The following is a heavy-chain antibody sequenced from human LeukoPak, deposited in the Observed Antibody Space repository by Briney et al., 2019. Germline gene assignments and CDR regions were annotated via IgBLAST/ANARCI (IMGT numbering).Heavy chain of an antibody. Sequence: PSETLSLTCAVYGGSFSGYYWSWIRQPPGKGLEWIGEINHSGSTNYNPSLKSRVTISVDTSKNQFSLKLSSATAADTAVYYCARVPRGSPAWGVGYFDYWGQGTLVTVSS. J-gene: IGHJ4*02. CDR2: INHSGST. D-gene: IGHD1-26*01. CDR1: GGSFSGYY. CDR3: ARVPRGSPAWGVGYFDY. V-gene: IGHV4-34*01.